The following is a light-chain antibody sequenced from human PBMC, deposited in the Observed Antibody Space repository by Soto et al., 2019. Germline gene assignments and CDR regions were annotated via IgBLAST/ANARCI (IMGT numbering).Light chain of an antibody. V-gene: IGKV3-15*01. J-gene: IGKJ1*01. CDR2: GAS. CDR3: QQYKNWPPWT. CDR1: QSVSSN. Sequence: EIVMTQSPATLSVSPGERATLSCRASQSVSSNLAWYQQKPGQAPRLLIYGASTRATGNPARFSGSGSGTEFTLTISSLQSADFAVYCCQQYKNWPPWTFGQGTKVESK.